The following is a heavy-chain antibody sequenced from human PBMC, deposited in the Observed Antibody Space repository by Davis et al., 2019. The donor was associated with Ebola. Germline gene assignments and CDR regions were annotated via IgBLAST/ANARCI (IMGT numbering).Heavy chain of an antibody. Sequence: PSETLSLTCTVSGGSISSHYWSWIRQPAGKGLEWIGHIYTSGSTNYNPSLKSRVTISVDTSKNQFSLKLSSVTAADTAVYYCARDRYDFWSGYYGLDYWGQGTLVTVSS. CDR1: GGSISSHY. D-gene: IGHD3-3*01. J-gene: IGHJ4*02. CDR2: IYTSGST. V-gene: IGHV4-4*07. CDR3: ARDRYDFWSGYYGLDY.